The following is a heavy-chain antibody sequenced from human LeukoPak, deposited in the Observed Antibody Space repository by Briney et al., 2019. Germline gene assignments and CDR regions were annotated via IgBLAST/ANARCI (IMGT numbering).Heavy chain of an antibody. CDR2: IYYSGST. D-gene: IGHD6-6*01. Sequence: SSETLSLTCTVCGGSISSYYWSWIRQPPGKGLEWIGYIYYSGSTNYNPSLKSRVTISVDTSKNQFSLKLSSVTAADTAVYYCARGREQLASFDYWGQGTLVTVSS. CDR1: GGSISSYY. J-gene: IGHJ4*02. CDR3: ARGREQLASFDY. V-gene: IGHV4-59*01.